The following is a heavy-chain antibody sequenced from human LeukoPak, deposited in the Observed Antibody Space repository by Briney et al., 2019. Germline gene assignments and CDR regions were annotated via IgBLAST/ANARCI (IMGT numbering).Heavy chain of an antibody. J-gene: IGHJ3*02. CDR3: ARVEVWNDGGDAFDI. D-gene: IGHD1-1*01. CDR2: ISWDGGTT. CDR1: GFTFDDYS. Sequence: GGSLRLSCAASGFTFDDYSMHWLRQAPGKGLEWVSLISWDGGTTYYVDSVKGRFTISRDNAKNSLYLQMNSLRAEDTAVYYCARVEVWNDGGDAFDIWAKGQWSPSLQ. V-gene: IGHV3-43*01.